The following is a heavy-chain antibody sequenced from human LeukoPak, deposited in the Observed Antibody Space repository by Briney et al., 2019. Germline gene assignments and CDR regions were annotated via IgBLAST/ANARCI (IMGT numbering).Heavy chain of an antibody. CDR3: AKDRGSSWYTNDY. J-gene: IGHJ4*02. D-gene: IGHD6-13*01. CDR1: GFTFSSYG. CDR2: ISYDGSNE. V-gene: IGHV3-30*18. Sequence: GGSLRLSCAASGFTFSSYGMHWVRQAPGKGLEWVALISYDGSNEYYADSVKGRFTISRDNSKNTLYLQMNSLRAEDTAVYYCAKDRGSSWYTNDYWGQGTLVTVSS.